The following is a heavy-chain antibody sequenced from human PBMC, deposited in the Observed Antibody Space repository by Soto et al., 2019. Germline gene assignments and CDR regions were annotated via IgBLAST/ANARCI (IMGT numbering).Heavy chain of an antibody. V-gene: IGHV4-34*01. CDR2: INHSGST. D-gene: IGHD6-13*01. J-gene: IGHJ4*02. Sequence: QVQLQQWGAGLLKPSETLSLTCAVYGGSFSGYYWSWIRQPPGKGLEWIGEINHSGSTNYNPSLKSRVTISVDTSKNQFSLKLSSVTAADTAVYYCAGSGYSSSWYNFYYWGQGTLVTVSS. CDR3: AGSGYSSSWYNFYY. CDR1: GGSFSGYY.